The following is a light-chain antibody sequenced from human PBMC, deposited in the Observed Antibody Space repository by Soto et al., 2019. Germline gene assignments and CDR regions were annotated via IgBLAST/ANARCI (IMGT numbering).Light chain of an antibody. Sequence: EIVLRQSPATLSLNPGERATLSCRASQSVSSSYLAWYQQKPGQAPRLLIYGASTRATGIPARFSGSGSGTEFTLTISSLQSEDFAVYYCQQYNNGPPWTFGQGTKVDIK. V-gene: IGKV3-15*01. CDR1: QSVSSSY. CDR3: QQYNNGPPWT. J-gene: IGKJ1*01. CDR2: GAS.